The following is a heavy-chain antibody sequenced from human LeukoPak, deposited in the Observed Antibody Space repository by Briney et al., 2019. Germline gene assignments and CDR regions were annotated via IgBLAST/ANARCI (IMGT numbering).Heavy chain of an antibody. D-gene: IGHD3-3*01. V-gene: IGHV4-39*07. CDR1: GGSISSSSYY. Sequence: SETLSLTCTVSGGSISSSSYYWGWIRQPPGKGLEWIGSIYYSGSTYYNPSLKSRVTISVDTSKNQFSLKLSSVTAADTAVYYCAGADYDFWSGLGNWFDPWGQGTLVTVSS. CDR3: AGADYDFWSGLGNWFDP. CDR2: IYYSGST. J-gene: IGHJ5*02.